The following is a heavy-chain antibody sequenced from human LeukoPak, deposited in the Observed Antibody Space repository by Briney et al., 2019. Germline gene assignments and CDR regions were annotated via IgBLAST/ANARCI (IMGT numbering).Heavy chain of an antibody. D-gene: IGHD3-10*01. CDR2: ISAYNGNT. V-gene: IGHV1-18*01. CDR3: ARNVATMVRGVIIRTVYFDY. J-gene: IGHJ4*02. CDR1: GYTFTSYG. Sequence: ASVKVSCKASGYTFTSYGISWVRQAPGQGLEWMGWISAYNGNTNYAQKLQGRVTMTTDTFTSTAYMELRSLRSDDTAVYYCARNVATMVRGVIIRTVYFDYWGQGTLVTVSS.